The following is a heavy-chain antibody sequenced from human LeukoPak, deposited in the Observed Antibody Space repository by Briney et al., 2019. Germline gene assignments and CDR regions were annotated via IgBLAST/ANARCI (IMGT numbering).Heavy chain of an antibody. D-gene: IGHD2-8*02. CDR3: AKDGSWSCTD. CDR2: ILHHGSNK. V-gene: IGHV3-30*02. Sequence: PGGSLRLSCAASGFTFSRYAIHWVRQGPGKGLEWVAYILHHGSNKYYGDSVKGRFTISRDNSKRTLYLQMNSLRGDDTAVCYCAKDGSWSCTDWGQGTLVTVSS. J-gene: IGHJ4*02. CDR1: GFTFSRYA.